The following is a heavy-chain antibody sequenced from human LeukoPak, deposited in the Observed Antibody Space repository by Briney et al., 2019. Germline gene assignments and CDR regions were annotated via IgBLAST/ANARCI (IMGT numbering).Heavy chain of an antibody. D-gene: IGHD3-22*01. Sequence: PSETLSLTCTVSGGSISSSSYYWGWIRQPPGKELEWIGSIYYTRSTYYNPSLKSRVTISVDTSKNQFSLKLTSVTAADTAVYYCARGVTMIVVVIHDWYFDLWGRGTLVTVSS. J-gene: IGHJ2*01. CDR3: ARGVTMIVVVIHDWYFDL. CDR2: IYYTRST. CDR1: GGSISSSSYY. V-gene: IGHV4-39*01.